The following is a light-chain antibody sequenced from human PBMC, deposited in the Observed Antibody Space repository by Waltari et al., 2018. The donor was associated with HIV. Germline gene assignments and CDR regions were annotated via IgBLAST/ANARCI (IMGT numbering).Light chain of an antibody. V-gene: IGKV3-15*01. CDR3: QQYNNWPPGT. CDR1: QSVSSN. J-gene: IGKJ1*01. CDR2: GAS. Sequence: EIVMTQSPATLSVSPGERATLSCRASQSVSSNLAWYQQTPCQAPRLLIYGASTRATGIPARFSGSGSGTEFTLTISSLQSEDFAVYYCQQYNNWPPGTFGQGTKVEIK.